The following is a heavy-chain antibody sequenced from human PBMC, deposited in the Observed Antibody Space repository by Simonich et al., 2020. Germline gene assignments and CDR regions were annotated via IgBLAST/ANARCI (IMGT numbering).Heavy chain of an antibody. J-gene: IGHJ6*03. CDR1: GYTFTGSY. D-gene: IGHD6-13*01. CDR2: INPNSGGK. CDR3: ARGRIAAAGTYYYYYMDV. V-gene: IGHV1-2*02. Sequence: VQLVQSGAEVKKPGASVKVSCKASGYTFTGSYMHWGRQASGKGLKWLGMINPNSGGKKYAQKWQGMVTRTRDTSISTAYMELSRLRSDDTAVYYCARGRIAAAGTYYYYYMDVWGKGTTVTVSS.